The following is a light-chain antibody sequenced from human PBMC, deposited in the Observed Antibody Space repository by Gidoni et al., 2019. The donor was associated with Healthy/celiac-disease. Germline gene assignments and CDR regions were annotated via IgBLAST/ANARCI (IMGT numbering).Light chain of an antibody. V-gene: IGKV1-33*01. Sequence: DIQMRHSPSSLSASVGDRVTITCQASQDISNYLNWYQQKPGKAPKLLIYDASNLETGVPSRFSGSGAGTDFTFNISSLQPEDIATYYCQQYDNRPSTLGQGIRLEIK. CDR2: DAS. CDR1: QDISNY. J-gene: IGKJ5*01. CDR3: QQYDNRPST.